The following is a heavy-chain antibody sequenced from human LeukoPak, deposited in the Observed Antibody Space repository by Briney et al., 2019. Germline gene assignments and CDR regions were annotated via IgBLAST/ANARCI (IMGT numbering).Heavy chain of an antibody. D-gene: IGHD3-3*01. CDR3: ARAYYDFRSGYSYYMDA. V-gene: IGHV4-59*13. CDR2: IYASGST. J-gene: IGHJ6*03. Sequence: SETLSLICTVSGGSISHYYWTWIRQPPGKGLEWIGYIYASGSTTYNPSLKSRVTISVDTSRNQFFLNLSSVTAADTAVYYCARAYYDFRSGYSYYMDAWGKGTTVTVSS. CDR1: GGSISHYY.